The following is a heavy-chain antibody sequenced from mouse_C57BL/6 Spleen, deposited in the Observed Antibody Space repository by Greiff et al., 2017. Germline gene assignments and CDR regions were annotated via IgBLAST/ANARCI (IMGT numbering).Heavy chain of an antibody. CDR2: ISGGGGNT. V-gene: IGHV5-9*01. J-gene: IGHJ4*01. CDR3: ARAGGYYGSNYAMDY. CDR1: GFTFSSYT. D-gene: IGHD1-1*01. Sequence: DVMLVESGGGLVKPGGSLKLSCAASGFTFSSYTMSWVRQTPEKRLEWVATISGGGGNTYYPDSVKGRFTISRDNAKNTLYLQMSSLRSEDTALYYCARAGGYYGSNYAMDYWGQGTSVTVSS.